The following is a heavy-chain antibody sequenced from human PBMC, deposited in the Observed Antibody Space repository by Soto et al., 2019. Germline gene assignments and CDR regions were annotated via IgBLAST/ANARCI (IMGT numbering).Heavy chain of an antibody. Sequence: ASVKVSCKASGYTFTSYAMHWVRQAPGQRLEWMGWINAGNGNTKYSQKFQGRVTITRDTSASTAYMELSSLRSEDTAVYYCAREAGLVISYYFDYWGQGPLVTVSS. CDR2: INAGNGNT. D-gene: IGHD3-9*01. CDR1: GYTFTSYA. V-gene: IGHV1-3*01. J-gene: IGHJ4*02. CDR3: AREAGLVISYYFDY.